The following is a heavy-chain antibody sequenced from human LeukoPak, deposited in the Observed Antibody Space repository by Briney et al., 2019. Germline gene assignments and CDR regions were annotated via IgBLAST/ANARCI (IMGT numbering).Heavy chain of an antibody. CDR3: ERSQNYYGSGDY. CDR1: GDSVSNGNYY. CDR2: IYYTGNT. J-gene: IGHJ4*02. V-gene: IGHV4-61*03. D-gene: IGHD3-10*01. Sequence: PSETLSLTCTVSGDSVSNGNYYWSWLRQPPGKALEWIGYIYYTGNTYYNPSLEGRVTISVDTSRNHFSVKLSSVTAADTAVYYCERSQNYYGSGDYWSQGTLVTVSS.